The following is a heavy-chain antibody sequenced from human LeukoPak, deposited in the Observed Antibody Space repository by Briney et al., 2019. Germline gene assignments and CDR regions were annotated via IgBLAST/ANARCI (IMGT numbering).Heavy chain of an antibody. CDR3: ARFCSNIRGCRAFDI. D-gene: IGHD2-21*01. CDR1: GFTFSSYA. J-gene: IGHJ3*02. Sequence: LPGGSLRLSCAASGFTFSSYAMHWVRQAPGKGLEYVSAISSNGGSTYYANSVKGRFTISRDNSKNTLYLQMGSLRAEDMAVYYCARFCSNIRGCRAFDIWGQGTMVTVSS. CDR2: ISSNGGST. V-gene: IGHV3-64*01.